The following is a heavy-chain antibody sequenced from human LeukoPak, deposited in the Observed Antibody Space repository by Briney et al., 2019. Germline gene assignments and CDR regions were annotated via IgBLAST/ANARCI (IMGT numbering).Heavy chain of an antibody. Sequence: PGGSLRLSCEASGFTVSNNYMSWVRQAPGKGLEWVSVIYSIGTTYYATSVRGRFTISRDNSKNTVYLQMNRLSGEDTAVDYCATGVFSDSGSLDYWGQGTLVTVSS. CDR3: ATGVFSDSGSLDY. J-gene: IGHJ4*02. V-gene: IGHV3-53*01. CDR2: IYSIGTT. CDR1: GFTVSNNY. D-gene: IGHD3-10*01.